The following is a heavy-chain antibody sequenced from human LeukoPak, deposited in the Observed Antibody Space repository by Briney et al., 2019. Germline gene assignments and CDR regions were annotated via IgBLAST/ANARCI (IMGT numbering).Heavy chain of an antibody. V-gene: IGHV4-31*03. Sequence: SETLPLTCTVSGGSISSGGYYWSWIRQHPGKGLEWIGYIYYSGSTYYNPSLKSRVTISVETSKNQFSLKLSSVTAADTAVYYCARDRGDYDFLTGYYSGATFDIWGQGTMVTVSS. CDR1: GGSISSGGYY. J-gene: IGHJ3*02. CDR2: IYYSGST. D-gene: IGHD3-9*01. CDR3: ARDRGDYDFLTGYYSGATFDI.